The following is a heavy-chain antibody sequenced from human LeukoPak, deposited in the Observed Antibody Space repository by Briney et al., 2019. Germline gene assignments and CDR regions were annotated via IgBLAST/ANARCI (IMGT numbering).Heavy chain of an antibody. CDR2: IYYSGST. V-gene: IGHV4-59*01. CDR3: ARALGYCSSTSCYEFWFDP. D-gene: IGHD2-2*01. J-gene: IGHJ5*02. Sequence: PSETLSLTCTVSGGSISSYYWSWIRQPPGKGLEWIGYIYYSGSTNYNPSLKSRVTISVDTSKNQFSLKLSSVTAADTAVYYCARALGYCSSTSCYEFWFDPWGQGTLVTVSS. CDR1: GGSISSYY.